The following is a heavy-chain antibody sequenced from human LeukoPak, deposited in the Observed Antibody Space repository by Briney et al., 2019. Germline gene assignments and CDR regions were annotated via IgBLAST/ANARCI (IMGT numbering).Heavy chain of an antibody. CDR2: ISWDGAST. D-gene: IGHD3-10*01. J-gene: IGHJ4*02. CDR3: AKLFGSGTYYHGDF. V-gene: IGHV3-43*01. Sequence: PGGSLRLSCAASGFTFDDYSMPWVRQAPGKGLEWFSLISWDGASTFYADSVKGRFTISRDNSKNSLYLQMDSLRTEDSALYYCAKLFGSGTYYHGDFWGQGTLVSVSS. CDR1: GFTFDDYS.